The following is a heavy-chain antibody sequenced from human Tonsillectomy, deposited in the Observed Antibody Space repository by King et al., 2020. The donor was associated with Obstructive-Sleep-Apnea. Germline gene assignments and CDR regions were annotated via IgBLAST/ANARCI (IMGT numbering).Heavy chain of an antibody. CDR2: ISYDGSNK. CDR1: GFTFSSYA. Sequence: QLVQSGGGVVQPGRSLRLSCAASGFTFSSYAMHWVRQAPGKGLEWVAVISYDGSNKYYADSVEGRFTISRDNSKNTLYLQMNSLRAEDTAVYYCARESSGWATGYFDYWGQGTLVTVSS. V-gene: IGHV3-30*04. D-gene: IGHD6-19*01. J-gene: IGHJ4*02. CDR3: ARESSGWATGYFDY.